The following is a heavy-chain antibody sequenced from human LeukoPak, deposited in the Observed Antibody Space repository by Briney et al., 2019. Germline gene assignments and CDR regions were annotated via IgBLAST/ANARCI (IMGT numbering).Heavy chain of an antibody. D-gene: IGHD4/OR15-4a*01. CDR1: SGSISTYY. CDR2: IHYSGST. CDR3: ARGLTSSDWYFDL. J-gene: IGHJ2*01. Sequence: SETLSLTCTVSSGSISTYYWSWIRQPPGKGLEWIAYIHYSGSTNYNPSLRSRVTISVDTSKNQSSLKLSSVTAADTAVYYCARGLTSSDWYFDLWGRGTLVTVSS. V-gene: IGHV4-59*01.